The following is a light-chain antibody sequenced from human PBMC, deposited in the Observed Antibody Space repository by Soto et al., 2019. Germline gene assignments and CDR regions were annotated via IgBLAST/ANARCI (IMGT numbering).Light chain of an antibody. CDR2: RAS. CDR1: QSVSSIY. Sequence: EIVLTQSPGTLSLSPGERATLSCRASQSVSSIYLAWYQQKPGQAPRLLIYRASSRATGIPDRFSGSGSGTDFTLTISRLEPEDFAVYYCQQYGGSPPYTFGQGTQREIK. CDR3: QQYGGSPPYT. J-gene: IGKJ2*01. V-gene: IGKV3-20*01.